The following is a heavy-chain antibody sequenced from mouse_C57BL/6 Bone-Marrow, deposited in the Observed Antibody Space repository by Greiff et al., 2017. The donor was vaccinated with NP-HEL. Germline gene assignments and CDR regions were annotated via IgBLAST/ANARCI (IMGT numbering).Heavy chain of an antibody. J-gene: IGHJ2*01. CDR3: AFLITGVFDY. D-gene: IGHD1-1*01. V-gene: IGHV1-82*01. Sequence: VQLQQPGPELVKPGASVKISCKASGYTFSSSWMTWVKQRPGKGLEWIGRIYPGSGDTKYNGKLKGKATLTVDKSSSTAYMQLSSLTSEDSAVYFCAFLITGVFDYWGQGTTLTVSS. CDR1: GYTFSSSW. CDR2: IYPGSGDT.